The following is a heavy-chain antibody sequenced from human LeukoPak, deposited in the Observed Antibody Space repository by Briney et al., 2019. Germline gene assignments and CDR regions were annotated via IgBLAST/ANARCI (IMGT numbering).Heavy chain of an antibody. CDR2: ISSSSSYI. V-gene: IGHV3-21*01. D-gene: IGHD4/OR15-4a*01. J-gene: IGHJ6*02. CDR1: GFTFSSYS. Sequence: KPGGSLRLSCAASGFTFSSYSMNWVRQAPGKGLEWVSSISSSSSYIYYADSVKGRFTISRDNAKNSLYLQMNSLRAEDTAVYYCARDPRVPPAFYYYYYGMDVWGQGTTVTVSS. CDR3: ARDPRVPPAFYYYYYGMDV.